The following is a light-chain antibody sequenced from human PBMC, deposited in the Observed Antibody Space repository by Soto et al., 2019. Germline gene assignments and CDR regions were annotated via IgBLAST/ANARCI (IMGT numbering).Light chain of an antibody. CDR2: LNSDGSH. V-gene: IGLV4-69*01. CDR1: SGHSSYA. Sequence: QLVLTQSPSASASLGASVKLTCTLSSGHSSYAIAWHQQQPEKGPRYLMKLNSDGSHSKGDGIPDRFSGSSSGAERYLTISSLQSEDEADSYCQTWGTGIYWVFGGGTKVTVL. CDR3: QTWGTGIYWV. J-gene: IGLJ3*02.